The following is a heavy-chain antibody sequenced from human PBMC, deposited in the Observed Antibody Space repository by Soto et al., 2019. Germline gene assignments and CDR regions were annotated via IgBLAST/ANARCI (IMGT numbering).Heavy chain of an antibody. CDR2: IRSKANSYAT. V-gene: IGHV3-73*01. Sequence: PGGSLRLSCAGSGFAFIGSTIHFFRHSSLKGLEWVGRIRSKANSYATAYAAAVKGRFIVSRDDSKTTSYLQMDSLKIEDTAMYYCFRENYFSYHGMDVWGQGTTVTVSS. CDR3: FRENYFSYHGMDV. J-gene: IGHJ6*02. CDR1: GFAFIGST.